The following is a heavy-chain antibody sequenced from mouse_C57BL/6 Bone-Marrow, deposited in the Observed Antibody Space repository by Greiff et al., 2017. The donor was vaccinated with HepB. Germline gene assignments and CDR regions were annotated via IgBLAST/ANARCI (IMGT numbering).Heavy chain of an antibody. CDR1: GYAFSSSW. Sequence: VMLVESGPELVKPGASVKISCKASGYAFSSSWMNWVKQRPGKGLEWIGRIYPGDGDTNYNGKFKGKATLTADKSSSTAYMQLSSLTSEDSAVYCCARRVTTEYYFDYWGQGTTLTVSS. CDR2: IYPGDGDT. V-gene: IGHV1-82*01. J-gene: IGHJ2*01. D-gene: IGHD1-1*01. CDR3: ARRVTTEYYFDY.